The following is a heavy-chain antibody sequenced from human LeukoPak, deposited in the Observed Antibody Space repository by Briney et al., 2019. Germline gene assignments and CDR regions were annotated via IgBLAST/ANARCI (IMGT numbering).Heavy chain of an antibody. CDR1: GFTFSNAW. CDR3: TTFTYYYDSSGYYS. J-gene: IGHJ4*02. V-gene: IGHV3-15*01. Sequence: GGSLRLSCAASGFTFSNAWMSWVRQAPGKGLEWVGRIKSKTDGGTTDYAAPVKGRFTISRDDSKNTPYLQMNSLKTEDKAVYYCTTFTYYYDSSGYYSWGQGTLVTVSS. CDR2: IKSKTDGGTT. D-gene: IGHD3-22*01.